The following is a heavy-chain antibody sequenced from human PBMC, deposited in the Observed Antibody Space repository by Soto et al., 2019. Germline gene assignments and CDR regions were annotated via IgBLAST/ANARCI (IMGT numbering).Heavy chain of an antibody. D-gene: IGHD2-2*01. CDR2: INPSGGST. J-gene: IGHJ6*03. CDR3: ATSLGSTSPPSRPAIYYYYYYMDV. V-gene: IGHV1-46*03. Sequence: GASVKVSCKASGYTFTSYYMHWVRQAPGQGLEWMGIINPSGGSTSYAQKFQGRVTMTRDTSTSTVYMGLSSLRSEDTAVYYCATSLGSTSPPSRPAIYYYYYYMDVWGKGTTVTVSS. CDR1: GYTFTSYY.